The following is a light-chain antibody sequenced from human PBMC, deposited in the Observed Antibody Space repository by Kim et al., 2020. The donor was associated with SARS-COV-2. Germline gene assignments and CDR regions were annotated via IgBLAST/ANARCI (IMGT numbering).Light chain of an antibody. J-gene: IGKJ5*01. V-gene: IGKV1-39*01. CDR2: DAS. CDR1: QSISTY. CDR3: QQTYRPPIT. Sequence: DIQMTQSPSSLSASLGARVTITCRASQSISTYLHWYQQKPGKAPKFLIYDASTLESGVPARFSGSGSGTEFTLTISSLQPEDFATYYCQQTYRPPITLGQGTRLEIK.